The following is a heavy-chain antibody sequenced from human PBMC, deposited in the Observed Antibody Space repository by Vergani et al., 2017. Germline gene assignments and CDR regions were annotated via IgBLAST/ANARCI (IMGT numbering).Heavy chain of an antibody. Sequence: QVQLVESGGGLVKPGGSLRLSCAASGFTFSDDYMSWIRQAPGKGLEWVSYISSSGSTIYYPDSVKGRFTISMDNTKNSLYLQMNTLRAEDTAVYYCAREGYEQQFHYWGQGTLVTVSS. D-gene: IGHD6-13*01. J-gene: IGHJ4*02. CDR1: GFTFSDDY. V-gene: IGHV3-11*01. CDR3: AREGYEQQFHY. CDR2: ISSSGSTI.